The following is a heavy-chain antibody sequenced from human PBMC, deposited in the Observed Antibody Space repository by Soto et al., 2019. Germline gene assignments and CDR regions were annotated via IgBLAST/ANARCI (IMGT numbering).Heavy chain of an antibody. Sequence: PSETLSLTCTVSGGSISSGGYFWSWIRQHPGKGLEWIGYIYYSGSTYHNPSLKSRITISVNTSKNQFSLKLSSVTAADTAVYYCARWPTTSRGASDIWGQGTVVTVSS. J-gene: IGHJ3*02. V-gene: IGHV4-31*03. CDR3: ARWPTTSRGASDI. D-gene: IGHD1-7*01. CDR1: GGSISSGGYF. CDR2: IYYSGST.